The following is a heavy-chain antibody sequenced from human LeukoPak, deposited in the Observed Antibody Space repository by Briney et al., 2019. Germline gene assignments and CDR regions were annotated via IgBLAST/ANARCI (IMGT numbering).Heavy chain of an antibody. CDR1: GGSISGHY. V-gene: IGHV4-59*11. Sequence: SETLSLTCTVSGGSISGHYWSWIRQPPGKGLEWVGSIFYTGSTNYNPSLRSRPTISIDTPKNPSSLKLRSLTAADTAVYYCGRDSRYDGGWFDGGMDVWGPGTTVTVSS. J-gene: IGHJ6*02. D-gene: IGHD3-10*01. CDR3: GRDSRYDGGWFDGGMDV. CDR2: IFYTGST.